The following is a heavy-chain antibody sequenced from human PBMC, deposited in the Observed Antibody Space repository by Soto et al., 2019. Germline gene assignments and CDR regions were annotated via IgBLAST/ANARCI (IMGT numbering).Heavy chain of an antibody. J-gene: IGHJ6*03. CDR1: GFTFDDYA. V-gene: IGHV3-9*01. D-gene: IGHD3-3*01. Sequence: GGSLRLSCAASGFTFDDYAMHWVRQAPGKGLEWVSGISWNSGSIGYADSVKGRFTISRDNAKNSLYLQMNSLRAEDTALYYCAKDMSSAVRFLEWEGSYYYYYYYMDVWGKGTTVTVSS. CDR3: AKDMSSAVRFLEWEGSYYYYYYYMDV. CDR2: ISWNSGSI.